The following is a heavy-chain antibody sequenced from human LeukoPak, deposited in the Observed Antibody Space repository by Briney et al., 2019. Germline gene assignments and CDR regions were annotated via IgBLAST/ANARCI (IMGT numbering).Heavy chain of an antibody. V-gene: IGHV3-53*01. Sequence: GGSLRLSCAASGFTFSSYSMNWVRQAPGKGLEWVSVIRSGGSTVYADSVKGRFTISRDNSKNTLYLQLNSLRAEDTAVYYCAREGSGRTAYNDGLDVWGQGTMVTVSS. CDR3: AREGSGRTAYNDGLDV. CDR1: GFTFSSYS. J-gene: IGHJ3*01. D-gene: IGHD3-10*01. CDR2: IRSGGST.